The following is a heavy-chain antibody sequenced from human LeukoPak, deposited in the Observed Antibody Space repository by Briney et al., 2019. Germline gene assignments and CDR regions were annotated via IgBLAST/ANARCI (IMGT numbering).Heavy chain of an antibody. CDR1: GYTFTGYY. CDR2: INPNSGGT. Sequence: ASVKVSCKASGYTFTGYYMHWVRQAPGQGLEWMGWINPNSGGTNYAQKFQGRVTMTRDTSISTAYMELSRLRSDDTAVYYCARAWIQLWPFFDYWGQGTLVTVSS. V-gene: IGHV1-2*02. D-gene: IGHD5-18*01. CDR3: ARAWIQLWPFFDY. J-gene: IGHJ4*02.